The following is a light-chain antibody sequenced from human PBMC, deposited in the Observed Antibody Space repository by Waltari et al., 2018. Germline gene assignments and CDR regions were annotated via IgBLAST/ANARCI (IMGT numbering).Light chain of an antibody. CDR1: QTIGITH. J-gene: IGKJ1*01. Sequence: EIVLTQSPGTLSLSPGERATLSCRASQTIGITHLAWYQQKPGQAPRVLINGASSRATGIPARCSGSGSGTDFTLTINKLEPEDSAVYYCQQFLSFPRTFGQGTKVEIK. CDR2: GAS. CDR3: QQFLSFPRT. V-gene: IGKV3-20*01.